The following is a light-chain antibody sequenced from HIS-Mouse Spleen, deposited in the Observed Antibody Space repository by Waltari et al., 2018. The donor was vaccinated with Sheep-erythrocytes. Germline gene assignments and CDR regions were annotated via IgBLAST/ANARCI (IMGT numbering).Light chain of an antibody. V-gene: IGKV4-1*01. J-gene: IGKJ4*01. CDR3: QQYYSTPLT. Sequence: DIVMTQSPDSLAVSLGERATNNCKSSQSVLYSTNTKNYLAWYQQKPGQPPKLLIYWASTRESGVPDRFSGSGSGTDFTLTISSLQAEDVAVYYCQQYYSTPLTFGGGTKVEIK. CDR2: WAS. CDR1: QSVLYSTNTKNY.